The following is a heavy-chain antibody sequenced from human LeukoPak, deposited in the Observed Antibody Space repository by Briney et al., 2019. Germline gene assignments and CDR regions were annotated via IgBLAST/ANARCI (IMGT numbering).Heavy chain of an antibody. D-gene: IGHD2-15*01. Sequence: LPGGSLRLSCAASGFTFSSYAMSWVRQAPGKGLEWVSAISGSGGSTYYADSVKGRFTISRDNSKNTLYLQMNSLRAEDTAVYYCAKDGYCSGGSCYSGWYYYYYMDVWGKGTTVTVSS. CDR1: GFTFSSYA. CDR3: AKDGYCSGGSCYSGWYYYYYMDV. CDR2: ISGSGGST. J-gene: IGHJ6*03. V-gene: IGHV3-23*01.